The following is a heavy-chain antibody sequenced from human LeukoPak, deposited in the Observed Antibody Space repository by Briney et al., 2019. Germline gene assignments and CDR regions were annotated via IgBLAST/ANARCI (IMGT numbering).Heavy chain of an antibody. CDR2: IYYSGST. CDR1: GYSISSGYY. V-gene: IGHV4-38-2*02. D-gene: IGHD4-17*01. CDR3: ARDDPYGDYVRY. J-gene: IGHJ4*02. Sequence: ASETLSLTCTVSGYSISSGYYWGWIRQPPGKGLEWIGSIYYSGSTYYNPSLKSRVTISVDTSKNQFSLKLSSVTAADTAVYYCARDDPYGDYVRYWGQGTLVTVSS.